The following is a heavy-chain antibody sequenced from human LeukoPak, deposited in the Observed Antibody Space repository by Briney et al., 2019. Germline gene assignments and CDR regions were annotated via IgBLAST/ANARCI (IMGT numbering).Heavy chain of an antibody. CDR1: GYTFTSYA. V-gene: IGHV7-4-1*02. CDR2: INTNTGNP. Sequence: ASVKVSRKASGYTFTSYAMNWVRQALGQGLEWMGWINTNTGNPTYAQGFTGRFVFSLDTSVSTAYLQISSLKAEDTAVYYCARRSVTMVRGVNALTFDPWGQGTLVTVSS. J-gene: IGHJ5*02. D-gene: IGHD3-10*01. CDR3: ARRSVTMVRGVNALTFDP.